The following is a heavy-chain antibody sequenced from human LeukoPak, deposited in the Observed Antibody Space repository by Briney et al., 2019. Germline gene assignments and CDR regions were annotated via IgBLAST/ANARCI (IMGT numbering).Heavy chain of an antibody. CDR3: AREWNSRARFDY. J-gene: IGHJ4*02. V-gene: IGHV3-11*04. D-gene: IGHD1/OR15-1a*01. CDR1: GFTFSDYY. CDR2: ISNSGGTT. Sequence: GGSLRLSCAASGFTFSDYYMSWIRQAPGKGLEWVSYISNSGGTTYYADSVKGRFTISRDDAKNSLYLQMNSLRAEDTAVYYCAREWNSRARFDYWGQGSLVTVSS.